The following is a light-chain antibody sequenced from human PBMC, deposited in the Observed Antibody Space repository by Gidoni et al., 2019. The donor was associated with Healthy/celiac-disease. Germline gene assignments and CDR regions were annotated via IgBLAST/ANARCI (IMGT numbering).Light chain of an antibody. CDR1: QSVSSY. J-gene: IGKJ1*01. V-gene: IGKV3-11*01. Sequence: EIVFTQSPATLSLSPGERATLSCRASQSVSSYLAWYQQKPGQAPRLLSDDASNRATGIPARFSGSGSGTDFTLTISSLEPEDFAVYYCQQRSNWLTFGQGTKVEIK. CDR3: QQRSNWLT. CDR2: DAS.